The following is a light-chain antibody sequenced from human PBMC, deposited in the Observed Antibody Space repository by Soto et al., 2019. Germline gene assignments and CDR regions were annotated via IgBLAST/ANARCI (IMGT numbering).Light chain of an antibody. CDR3: QQYDDPFT. CDR2: DAS. CDR1: RDIADS. V-gene: IGKV1-33*01. Sequence: DTQMTQSPSSLSASVGDTVTITCQASRDIADSLNWYQQRAGQAPKLLIYDASNLQSGVPARFSGGGTGTSFILTISSLQPEDFATYYCQQYDDPFTFGGGTKVEIK. J-gene: IGKJ4*01.